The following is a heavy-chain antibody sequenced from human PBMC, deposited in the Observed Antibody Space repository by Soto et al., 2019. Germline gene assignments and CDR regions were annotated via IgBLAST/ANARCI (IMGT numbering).Heavy chain of an antibody. CDR2: IIPIFGTA. Sequence: SVKVSCKASGGTFSSYAISWVRQAPGQGLEWMGGIIPIFGTANYAQRFQGRVTITADESTSTAYMELSSLRSEDMAVYYCARVVLPDTLRAFYYYGMDVWGQGTTVTVSS. CDR3: ARVVLPDTLRAFYYYGMDV. CDR1: GGTFSSYA. J-gene: IGHJ6*02. V-gene: IGHV1-69*13. D-gene: IGHD3-9*01.